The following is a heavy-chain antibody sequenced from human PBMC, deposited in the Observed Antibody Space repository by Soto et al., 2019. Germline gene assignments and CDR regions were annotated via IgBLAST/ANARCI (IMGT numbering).Heavy chain of an antibody. V-gene: IGHV4-39*01. CDR1: GGSISSSSYY. CDR2: IYYSGST. J-gene: IGHJ6*02. CDR3: ARIKSGYSYGFYYYGMDV. Sequence: PSETLSLTCTVSGGSISSSSYYWGWIRQPPGKGLEWIGSIYYSGSTYYNPSLKSRVTISVDTSKNQFSLKLSSVTAADTAVYYCARIKSGYSYGFYYYGMDVWGQGTTVT. D-gene: IGHD5-18*01.